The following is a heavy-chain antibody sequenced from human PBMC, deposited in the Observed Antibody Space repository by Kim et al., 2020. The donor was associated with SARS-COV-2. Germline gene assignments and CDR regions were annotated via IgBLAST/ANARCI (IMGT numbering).Heavy chain of an antibody. D-gene: IGHD4-17*01. CDR3: ARGRSSTVLKSKNFDY. Sequence: GGSLRLSCEASGFTFSDHYMDWVRQAPGKGLEWVGRVRNKDNSYTTEYAASVKGRFTISRDDSKNSLYLQMNSLKTEDTAVYCCARGRSSTVLKSKNFDYWGQGTLVTVSS. V-gene: IGHV3-72*01. CDR2: VRNKDNSYTT. J-gene: IGHJ4*02. CDR1: GFTFSDHY.